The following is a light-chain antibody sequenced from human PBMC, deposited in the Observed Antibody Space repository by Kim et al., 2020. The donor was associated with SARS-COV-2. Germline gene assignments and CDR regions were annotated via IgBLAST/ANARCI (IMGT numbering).Light chain of an antibody. CDR2: EDH. J-gene: IGLJ1*01. CDR1: RSNLGSTY. V-gene: IGLV1-51*01. CDR3: GAWDTSLDGFV. Sequence: QDVTISCSGSRSNLGSTYASWYQHVPGTAPRLVIYEDHKRPSEIPDRFSASRSGTLATLAITGLLAGDEAEYYCGAWDTSLDGFVFGPGTKVTVL.